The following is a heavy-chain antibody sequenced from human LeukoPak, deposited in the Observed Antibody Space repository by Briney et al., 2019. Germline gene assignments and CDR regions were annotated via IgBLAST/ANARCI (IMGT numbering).Heavy chain of an antibody. J-gene: IGHJ4*02. CDR1: GDSISSSNYY. CDR2: IYYTGRT. CDR3: ARQRWFGEFGVDNPDY. Sequence: PSETLSLTCTVSGDSISSSNYYWGWIRQPPGKGLEWIGSIYYTGRTYYNPSLKSRVTISVDTSNNQFSLKLSSLTAADTAVYYCARQRWFGEFGVDNPDYWGQGTLVTVSS. V-gene: IGHV4-39*01. D-gene: IGHD3-10*01.